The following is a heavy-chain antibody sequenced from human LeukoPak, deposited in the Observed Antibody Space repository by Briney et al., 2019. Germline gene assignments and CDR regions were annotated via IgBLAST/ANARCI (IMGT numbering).Heavy chain of an antibody. J-gene: IGHJ6*02. D-gene: IGHD3-10*01. CDR2: IYYSGST. Sequence: PSQTLSLTCTVSGGSISSGGYYWSWIRQHPGKGLEWIGYIYYSGSTYYNPSLKSRVTISVDTSKNQFSPKLSSVTAADTAVYYCARRVLLWPHYGMDVWGQGTTVTVSS. CDR1: GGSISSGGYY. CDR3: ARRVLLWPHYGMDV. V-gene: IGHV4-31*03.